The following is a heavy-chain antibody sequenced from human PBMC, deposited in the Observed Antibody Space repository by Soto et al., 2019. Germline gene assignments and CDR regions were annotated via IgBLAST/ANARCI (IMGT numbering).Heavy chain of an antibody. CDR1: GFNFGDYY. Sequence: QMQLVASGGDLVKPGGSLRLSCAASGFNFGDYYMSWVRQAPGKGLEWVSFVSSTGSYTKYSDSVGGRFTVSRDNGKNSLHLQLNSLRVEDMAVYYCARLRVGVNWYFDLWGRGTLVTVSS. V-gene: IGHV3-11*06. CDR3: ARLRVGVNWYFDL. CDR2: VSSTGSYT. J-gene: IGHJ2*01. D-gene: IGHD1-26*01.